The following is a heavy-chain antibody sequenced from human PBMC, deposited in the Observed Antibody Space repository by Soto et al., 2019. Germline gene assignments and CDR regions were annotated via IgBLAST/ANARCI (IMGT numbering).Heavy chain of an antibody. V-gene: IGHV1-8*01. J-gene: IGHJ4*02. CDR3: AREHSSSWRFDY. D-gene: IGHD6-13*01. CDR1: GYTFTSYD. CDR2: MSPNSGNT. Sequence: ASVKVSCKASGYTFTSYDINWVRQATGQGLEWMGWMSPNSGNTGYAQKFQGRVTMTRNTSISTAYMELSSLRSEDTAVYYCAREHSSSWRFDYWGQGTLVTVSS.